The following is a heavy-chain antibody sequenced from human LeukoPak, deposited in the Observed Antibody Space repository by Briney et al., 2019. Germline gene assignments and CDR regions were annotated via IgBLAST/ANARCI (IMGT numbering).Heavy chain of an antibody. V-gene: IGHV3-23*01. CDR3: AKDLYSGYDTY. CDR2: ISGSGGST. Sequence: GGSLRLSCAASGFTVSSNYMSWVRQAPGKGLEWVSAISGSGGSTYYADSVKARFTISRDNSKNTLYLQMNSLRAEDTAVYYCAKDLYSGYDTYWGQGTLVTVSS. J-gene: IGHJ4*02. CDR1: GFTVSSNY. D-gene: IGHD5-12*01.